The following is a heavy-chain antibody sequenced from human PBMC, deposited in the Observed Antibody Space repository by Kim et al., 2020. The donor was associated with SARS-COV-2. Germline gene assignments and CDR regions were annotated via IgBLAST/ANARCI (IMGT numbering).Heavy chain of an antibody. J-gene: IGHJ4*02. CDR3: ARELLLPGTFFDY. CDR1: GFTFSSYE. Sequence: GGSLRLSCAASGFTFSSYEMNWVRQAPGKGLEWVSYISSSGSTIYYADSVKGRFTISRDNAKNSLYLQMNSLRAEDTAVYYCARELLLPGTFFDYWGQGTLVTVSS. CDR2: ISSSGSTI. V-gene: IGHV3-48*03. D-gene: IGHD3-22*01.